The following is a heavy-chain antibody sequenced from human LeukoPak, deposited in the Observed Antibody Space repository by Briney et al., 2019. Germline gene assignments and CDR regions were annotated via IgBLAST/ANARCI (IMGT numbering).Heavy chain of an antibody. V-gene: IGHV3-66*01. Sequence: GGSLRLSCEAPGFTVSSNYMRWVRQAPGKGLKWVSVIYSGGSTYYADSVKGRFTISRDNSKNTLYLQMNSLRAEDTAVYYCAREYYGSGSYTARFDPWGQGTLVTVSS. CDR1: GFTVSSNY. D-gene: IGHD3-10*01. J-gene: IGHJ5*02. CDR3: AREYYGSGSYTARFDP. CDR2: IYSGGST.